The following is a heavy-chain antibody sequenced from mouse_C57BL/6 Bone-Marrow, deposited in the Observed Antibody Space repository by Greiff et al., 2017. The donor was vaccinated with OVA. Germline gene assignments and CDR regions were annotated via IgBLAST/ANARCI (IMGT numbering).Heavy chain of an antibody. Sequence: VKLMESGAELARPGASVKLSCKASGYTFTSYGISWVKQRTGQGLEWIGEIYPRSGNTYYNEKFKGKATLTADKSSSTAYMELRSLTSEDSAVYFCGANWASYWGQGTLVTVSA. J-gene: IGHJ3*01. V-gene: IGHV1-81*01. CDR2: IYPRSGNT. CDR1: GYTFTSYG. D-gene: IGHD4-1*01. CDR3: GANWASY.